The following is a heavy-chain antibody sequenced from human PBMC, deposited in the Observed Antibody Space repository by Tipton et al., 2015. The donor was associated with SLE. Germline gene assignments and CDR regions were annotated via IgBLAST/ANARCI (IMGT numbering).Heavy chain of an antibody. Sequence: TLSLTCTVSGGSVSSGSYYWNWIRQPPGKGLEWIGYIYYSGSTNYNPSLKSRVNISVDTSKNQFSLKLSSVTAADTAVYYCARHPPRGGSGYALDNWGQGTLVTVSS. D-gene: IGHD5-12*01. CDR3: ARHPPRGGSGYALDN. CDR1: GGSVSSGSYY. CDR2: IYYSGST. V-gene: IGHV4-61*01. J-gene: IGHJ4*02.